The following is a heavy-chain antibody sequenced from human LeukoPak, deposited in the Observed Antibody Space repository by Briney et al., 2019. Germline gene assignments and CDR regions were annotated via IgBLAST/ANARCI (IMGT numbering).Heavy chain of an antibody. CDR3: ASHGIGGGNYH. CDR1: GGSTSSSSYY. V-gene: IGHV4-39*01. J-gene: IGHJ5*02. CDR2: IYYNGYT. D-gene: IGHD4-23*01. Sequence: PSETLSLTCTVSGGSTSSSSYYWGWIRQPPGKGLEWIGSIYYNGYTYYNPSLKSRVTISVDTSKNQFSLKLSSVTAADTAVYYCASHGIGGGNYHWGQGTLVTVSS.